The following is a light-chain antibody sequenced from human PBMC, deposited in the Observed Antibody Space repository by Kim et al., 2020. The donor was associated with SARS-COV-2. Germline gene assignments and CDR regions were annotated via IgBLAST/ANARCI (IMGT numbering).Light chain of an antibody. J-gene: IGKJ1*01. CDR1: QGISEY. V-gene: IGKV1-27*01. Sequence: ASVGDRVTIRCRASQGISEYLAWYQQRPGKVPKLLIYGASVLQSGAPSRFSGSGSGTVFTLTISRLQPEDVGTYYCQKYNSAPRTFGQGTKVDIK. CDR2: GAS. CDR3: QKYNSAPRT.